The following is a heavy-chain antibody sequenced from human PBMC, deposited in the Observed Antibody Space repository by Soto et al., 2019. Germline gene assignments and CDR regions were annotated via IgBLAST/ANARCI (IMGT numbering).Heavy chain of an antibody. CDR3: AKDIFPRDIVAPFDY. D-gene: IGHD5-12*01. J-gene: IGHJ4*02. CDR2: ISGSGGST. CDR1: GFTFSVYA. Sequence: EVQLLESGGGLVQPGGSLRLSCAASGFTFSVYAMSWVRQAPGKGLEWVSTISGSGGSTYYADSVKGRFTISRDKSMNTLYLQMNSLRAEDTAMYYCAKDIFPRDIVAPFDYWGQGTLVTVSS. V-gene: IGHV3-23*01.